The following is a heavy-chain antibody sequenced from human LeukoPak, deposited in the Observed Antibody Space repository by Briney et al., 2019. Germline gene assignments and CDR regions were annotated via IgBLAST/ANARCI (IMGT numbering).Heavy chain of an antibody. CDR1: AFTYSTYC. CDR2: IKQEGSEK. CDR3: VREYWYFDL. Sequence: PGGSLRLSCVAYAFTYSTYCMDWVRQAPGKVLEWVANIKQEGSEKFHVDSVKGRFTITRDNAKNLIYLQMNSLRADDTAVYYWVREYWYFDLWGRGTLVTVSS. J-gene: IGHJ2*01. V-gene: IGHV3-7*01.